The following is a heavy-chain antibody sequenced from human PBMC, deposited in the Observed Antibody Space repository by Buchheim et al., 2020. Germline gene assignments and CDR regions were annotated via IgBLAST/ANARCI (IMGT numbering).Heavy chain of an antibody. V-gene: IGHV3-21*01. Sequence: EVQLVESGGGLVKPGGSLRLSCAASGFTFSSYSMNWVRQAPGKGLEWVSSISSSSSYIYYADSVKGRFTISRDNAKNSLYLQINSLRAEDTAVYYCARDGAVAGLVAKYGMDVWGQGTT. CDR2: ISSSSSYI. J-gene: IGHJ6*02. CDR1: GFTFSSYS. CDR3: ARDGAVAGLVAKYGMDV. D-gene: IGHD6-19*01.